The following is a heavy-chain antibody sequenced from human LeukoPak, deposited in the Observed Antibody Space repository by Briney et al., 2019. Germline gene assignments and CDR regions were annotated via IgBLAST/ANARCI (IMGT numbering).Heavy chain of an antibody. CDR3: VPLTDGSVDQ. V-gene: IGHV3-66*01. J-gene: IGHJ4*02. CDR1: TFTVSTNY. CDR2: IYTGGSP. Sequence: PGGSLRLPCAASTFTVSTNYMTWVRQAPGKGLEWVSMIYTGGSPYYADSVKGRFTISRDNSKNTLNLQMNSLRVEDTAVYYCVPLTDGSVDQWGQGTLVTVSS. D-gene: IGHD3-10*01.